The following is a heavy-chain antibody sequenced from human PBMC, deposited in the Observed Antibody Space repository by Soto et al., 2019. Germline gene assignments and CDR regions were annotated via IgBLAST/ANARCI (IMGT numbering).Heavy chain of an antibody. CDR2: IYYSGST. V-gene: IGHV4-39*01. J-gene: IGHJ4*02. CDR1: GGSISSSSYY. CDR3: ARHLEIYDILTPLDY. Sequence: ASETLSLTCTVSGGSISSSSYYWGWIRQPPGKGLEWIGSIYYSGSTYYNPSLKSRVTISVDTSKNQFSLKLSSVTAADTAVYYCARHLEIYDILTPLDYWGQGTLVTVSS. D-gene: IGHD3-9*01.